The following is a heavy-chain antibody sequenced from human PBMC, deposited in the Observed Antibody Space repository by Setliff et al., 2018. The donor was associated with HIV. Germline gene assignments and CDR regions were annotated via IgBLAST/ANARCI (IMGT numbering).Heavy chain of an antibody. CDR1: GYTFTKYG. CDR2: ISAYNGNT. Sequence: ASVKVSCKSSGYTFTKYGVSWVRQAPGQGLEWMGWISAYNGNTNYPQKFQGRVTMTTDTSTSTAYMELRSLRSDDTAVYYCARGYCTNAVCSDAFDIWGQGTMVTVSS. D-gene: IGHD2-8*01. CDR3: ARGYCTNAVCSDAFDI. V-gene: IGHV1-18*01. J-gene: IGHJ3*02.